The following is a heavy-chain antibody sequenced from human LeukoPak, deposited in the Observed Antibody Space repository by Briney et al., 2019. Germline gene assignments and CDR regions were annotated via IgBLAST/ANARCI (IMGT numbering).Heavy chain of an antibody. V-gene: IGHV1-69*05. Sequence: SVKVSCKASGGTFSSYAISWVRQAPGQGLEWMGVINPIFHTPTYAKKFQGRLTITKDESMSTASMDLSSLISDDTAVYYCARGRTTGEFDYWGQGTLVTVSS. D-gene: IGHD4-11*01. CDR3: ARGRTTGEFDY. J-gene: IGHJ4*02. CDR1: GGTFSSYA. CDR2: INPIFHTP.